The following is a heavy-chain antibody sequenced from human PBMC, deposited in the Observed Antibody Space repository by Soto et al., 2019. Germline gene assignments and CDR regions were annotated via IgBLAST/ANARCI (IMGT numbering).Heavy chain of an antibody. CDR2: ISGSGFST. D-gene: IGHD3-16*01. CDR1: GFTFNTYA. J-gene: IGHJ3*02. CDR3: ATFTFGRPFDT. Sequence: EVHLLKSGGGLVQPGGSLRLSCAASGFTFNTYAMSWVRQAPGQGLEWVSAISGSGFSTYYADSVKGRFSISSDSSKNTLFLQMNSLRADDTAVYFCATFTFGRPFDTWGQGTMVTVSS. V-gene: IGHV3-23*01.